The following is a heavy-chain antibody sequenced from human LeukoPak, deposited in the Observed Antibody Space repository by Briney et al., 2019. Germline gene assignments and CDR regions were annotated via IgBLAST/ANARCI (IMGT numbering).Heavy chain of an antibody. CDR3: ARSRRDGYNYDFDY. CDR2: ISGSRSYI. Sequence: GGSLRLSCAASGFTFSRYSMNWVRQAPGKGLEGVSSISGSRSYIYHADSLKGRFTISRDNAKNSLYLQMNSLRAEDTAVYYCARSRRDGYNYDFDYWGQGTLVTVSS. V-gene: IGHV3-21*01. D-gene: IGHD5-24*01. CDR1: GFTFSRYS. J-gene: IGHJ4*02.